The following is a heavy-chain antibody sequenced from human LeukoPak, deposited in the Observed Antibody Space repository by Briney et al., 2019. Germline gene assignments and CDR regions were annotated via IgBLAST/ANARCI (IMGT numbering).Heavy chain of an antibody. CDR2: IYTSGST. D-gene: IGHD3-10*01. Sequence: SETLSLTCAVYGGSFSGYYWSWIRQPAGKGLEWIGRIYTSGSTNYNPSLKSRVTISVDTSKNQFSLRLSSVTAADTAVYYCAREGLNMVRGVIPKEAWGWFDPWGQGTLVTVSS. J-gene: IGHJ5*02. CDR3: AREGLNMVRGVIPKEAWGWFDP. V-gene: IGHV4-4*07. CDR1: GGSFSGYY.